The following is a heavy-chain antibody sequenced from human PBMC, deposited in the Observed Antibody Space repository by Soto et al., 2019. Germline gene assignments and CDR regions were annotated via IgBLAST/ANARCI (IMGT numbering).Heavy chain of an antibody. D-gene: IGHD2-15*01. Sequence: GCCLRLSCAASGVTFCSYGVSWVRKAPGKGLEWVANIKQDGSEKYYVDSVKGRFTISRDNAKNSLYLQMNSLRAEDTAVYYCASSYRNSGGRRPSSFDYWGQGTLVTVSS. V-gene: IGHV3-7*01. CDR3: ASSYRNSGGRRPSSFDY. CDR1: GVTFCSYG. CDR2: IKQDGSEK. J-gene: IGHJ4*02.